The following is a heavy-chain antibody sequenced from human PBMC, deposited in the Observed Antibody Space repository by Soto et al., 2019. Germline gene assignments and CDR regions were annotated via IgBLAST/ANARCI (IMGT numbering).Heavy chain of an antibody. V-gene: IGHV3-66*01. CDR3: AREGPLGGMDV. CDR1: GLTVSSNY. CDR2: IYIGGST. Sequence: GGSLRLSCAASGLTVSSNYMSCVRRAPGKGLEWGSGIYIGGSTLYADSVKGRFTICRDHTMSTLYLQMNSLRAEDTAVYYCAREGPLGGMDVWGKGTTVTVSS. D-gene: IGHD1-26*01. J-gene: IGHJ6*04.